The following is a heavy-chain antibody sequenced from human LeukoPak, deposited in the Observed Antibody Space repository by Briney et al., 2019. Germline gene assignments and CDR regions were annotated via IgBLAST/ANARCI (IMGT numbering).Heavy chain of an antibody. CDR3: AKRSSALGPNFGY. CDR2: ISSSGGST. Sequence: GGSLRLSCAASGFTFSSYAMSWVRQAPGKGLEWVSPISSSGGSTYYADSVKGRFTISRDNSKNTLYLQMNSLRVEDTAVYYCAKRSSALGPNFGYWGQGTLVPVSS. J-gene: IGHJ4*02. V-gene: IGHV3-23*01. CDR1: GFTFSSYA.